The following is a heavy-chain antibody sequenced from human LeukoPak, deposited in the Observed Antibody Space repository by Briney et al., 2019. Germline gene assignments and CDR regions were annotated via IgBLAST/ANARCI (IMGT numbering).Heavy chain of an antibody. CDR3: AGYNWFDP. CDR1: GFTFSSYW. V-gene: IGHV3-21*01. D-gene: IGHD6-13*01. CDR2: ISSSGSSI. J-gene: IGHJ5*02. Sequence: GGSLRLSCAASGFTFSSYWMHWVRQAPGKGPEWVSSISSSGSSIYYSDSVKGRFTISRDNPKNSLYLQMNSLRVEDTAVYYCAGYNWFDPWGQGTLVTVSS.